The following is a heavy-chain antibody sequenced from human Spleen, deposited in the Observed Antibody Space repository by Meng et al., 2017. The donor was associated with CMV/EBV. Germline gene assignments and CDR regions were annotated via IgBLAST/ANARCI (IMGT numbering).Heavy chain of an antibody. V-gene: IGHV3-7*01. J-gene: IGHJ4*02. Sequence: GESLKISCAASGFTFSSYWMSWVRQAPGKGLEWVANIKQDGSEKYYVDSVKGRFTISRDNAKNSLYLQMHSLRAEDTAVYYCARDVSSTSWYRLDYWGQGTLVTVSS. CDR3: ARDVSSTSWYRLDY. D-gene: IGHD6-13*01. CDR1: GFTFSSYW. CDR2: IKQDGSEK.